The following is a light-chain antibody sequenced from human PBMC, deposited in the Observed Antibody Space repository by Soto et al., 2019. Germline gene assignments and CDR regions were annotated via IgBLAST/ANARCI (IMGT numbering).Light chain of an antibody. V-gene: IGLV2-14*03. CDR1: STDVGNYNY. CDR3: NSYTNSSTYV. J-gene: IGLJ1*01. Sequence: QSVLTQPASVSGSPGQSIAISCTGTSTDVGNYNYVSWYQQHPGRAPQLMIYDVSNRPSGVSDRFSGSKSGNTASLTISGLQPEDEDDYYCNSYTNSSTYVFGTGTKVTVL. CDR2: DVS.